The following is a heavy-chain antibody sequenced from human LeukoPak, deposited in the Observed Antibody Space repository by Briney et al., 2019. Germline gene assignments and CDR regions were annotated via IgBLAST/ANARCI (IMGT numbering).Heavy chain of an antibody. Sequence: GRSLRLSCAASGFTFADYAMHWVRQAPGKGLEWVSGISWNIDNINYADSVRGRFTIARDNAKNSLYLQMNSLRAADTDLYYCAKDYDYGFDYWGQGTLVTVSS. V-gene: IGHV3-9*01. J-gene: IGHJ4*02. D-gene: IGHD4-17*01. CDR1: GFTFADYA. CDR3: AKDYDYGFDY. CDR2: ISWNIDNI.